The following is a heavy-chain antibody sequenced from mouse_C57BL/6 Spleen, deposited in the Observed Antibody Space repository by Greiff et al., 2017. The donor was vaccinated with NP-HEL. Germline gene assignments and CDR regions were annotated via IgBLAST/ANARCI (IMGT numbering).Heavy chain of an antibody. CDR1: GYTFTSYW. D-gene: IGHD2-3*01. V-gene: IGHV1-64*01. Sequence: QVQLQQSGAELVKPGASVKLSCKASGYTFTSYWMHWVKQRPGQGLEWIGMIHPNSGSTNYNEKFKSKATLTVDKSSSTAYMQLSSLTSEDSAVYYCARDGGYYGGYFDYWGQGTTLTVSS. J-gene: IGHJ2*01. CDR3: ARDGGYYGGYFDY. CDR2: IHPNSGST.